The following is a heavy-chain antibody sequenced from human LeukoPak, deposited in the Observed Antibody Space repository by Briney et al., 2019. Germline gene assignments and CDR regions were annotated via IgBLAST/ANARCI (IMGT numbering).Heavy chain of an antibody. Sequence: SETLSLTCAVYGGSFSGYYWSWIRQPPGKGLEWNGEINHSGSTNYNPSLKSRVTISVDTSKNQFSLKLSSVTAADTAVYYCARDAIGSGSTDYWGQGTLVTVSS. V-gene: IGHV4-34*01. D-gene: IGHD3-10*01. CDR3: ARDAIGSGSTDY. J-gene: IGHJ4*02. CDR1: GGSFSGYY. CDR2: INHSGST.